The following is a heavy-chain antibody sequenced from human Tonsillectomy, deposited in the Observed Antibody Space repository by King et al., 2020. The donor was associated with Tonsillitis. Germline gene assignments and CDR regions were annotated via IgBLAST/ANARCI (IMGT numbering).Heavy chain of an antibody. V-gene: IGHV3-66*01. CDR1: GFSVSRNY. Sequence: QLVQSGGGLVQPGGSLRLSCAASGFSVSRNYMSWVRQAPGKGLEWVSFIYSGGSIYYADSVKGGFTISRDNSKNTLYLQMNSLRAEDTAVYYCARVEMATTDDAFDIWGQGTMVTVSS. CDR2: IYSGGSI. D-gene: IGHD5-24*01. CDR3: ARVEMATTDDAFDI. J-gene: IGHJ3*02.